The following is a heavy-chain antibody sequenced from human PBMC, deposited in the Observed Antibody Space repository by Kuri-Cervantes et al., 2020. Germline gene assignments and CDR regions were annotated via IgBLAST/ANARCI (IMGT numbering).Heavy chain of an antibody. Sequence: SETLSLTCTVSGGSISSSNYYWGWIRQPPGKGLEWIGSIYYSGSTYYNPSLKSRVTISVDTSKNQFSLKLSSVTAADTAVYYCARQRTYYYGSGSYFNWFDPWGQGTLVTVSS. V-gene: IGHV4-39*07. D-gene: IGHD3-10*01. J-gene: IGHJ5*02. CDR3: ARQRTYYYGSGSYFNWFDP. CDR1: GGSISSSNYY. CDR2: IYYSGST.